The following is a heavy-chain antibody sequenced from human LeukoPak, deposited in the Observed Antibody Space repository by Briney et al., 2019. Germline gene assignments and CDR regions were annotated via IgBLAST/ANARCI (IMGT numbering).Heavy chain of an antibody. CDR1: GCIFTSYW. D-gene: IGHD2-2*01. CDR3: ARTRRRLRDIVVVPAARSFGAGRGNWFDP. CDR2: SYPGDADT. J-gene: IGHJ5*02. V-gene: IGHV5-51*01. Sequence: GEALEISWEGSGCIFTSYWIGWGRQMAGKGLEWRGISYPGDADTRYRPSLQGQVTISADKSISNAYLQWSSLKASDTAMYYCARTRRRLRDIVVVPAARSFGAGRGNWFDPWGQGTLVTVSS.